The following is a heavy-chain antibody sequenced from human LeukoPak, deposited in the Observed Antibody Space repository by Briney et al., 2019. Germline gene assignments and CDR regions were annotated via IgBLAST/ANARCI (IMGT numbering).Heavy chain of an antibody. V-gene: IGHV3-30*12. CDR1: GLTFSSYG. CDR3: ARSPSFYSRNFDY. D-gene: IGHD6-13*01. Sequence: GGSLRLSCAASGLTFSSYGMHWVRQAPGTGLEWVAVISHDGDHKYHADSVKGRFTISRDNSKNTLYLQMNSLRAEDTAVYYCARSPSFYSRNFDYWGQGTLVTVSS. CDR2: ISHDGDHK. J-gene: IGHJ4*02.